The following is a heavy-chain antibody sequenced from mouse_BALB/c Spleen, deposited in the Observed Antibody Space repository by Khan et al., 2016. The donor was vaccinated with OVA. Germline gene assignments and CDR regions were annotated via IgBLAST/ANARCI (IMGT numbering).Heavy chain of an antibody. CDR3: GRQRWDGFHWYLDV. J-gene: IGHJ1*01. Sequence: EVELVESGGDLVKPGGSLKLSCAGSGFTFSNYGMSWVRQTPDKRLEWVATISSDGTYTYYPDSVKGRFTISRDNAKNTLYLQMSSLKSEDTAMYYCGRQRWDGFHWYLDVWGAGTTVTVSS. CDR1: GFTFSNYG. V-gene: IGHV5-6*01. D-gene: IGHD4-1*01. CDR2: ISSDGTYT.